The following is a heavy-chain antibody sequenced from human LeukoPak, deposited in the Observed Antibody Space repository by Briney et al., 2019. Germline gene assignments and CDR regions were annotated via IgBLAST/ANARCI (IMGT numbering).Heavy chain of an antibody. CDR2: ISTYDGNA. D-gene: IGHD5-18*01. CDR3: ARAPSGFTYGPGDH. CDR1: GYSSTSYG. J-gene: IGHJ4*02. V-gene: IGHV1-18*01. Sequence: ASVKVSCKASGYSSTSYGITWVRQAPGQGLEWMGWISTYDGNANYAQKLQGRVTMTTDTSTITAYMELRSLRSDDTAVYYCARAPSGFTYGPGDHWGQGTLVTASS.